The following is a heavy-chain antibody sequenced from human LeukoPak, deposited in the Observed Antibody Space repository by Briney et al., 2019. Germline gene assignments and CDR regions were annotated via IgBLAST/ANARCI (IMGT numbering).Heavy chain of an antibody. CDR3: ARVTTHSSSLAFDI. CDR1: GDSVSSNSAS. J-gene: IGHJ3*02. V-gene: IGHV6-1*01. D-gene: IGHD6-6*01. CDR2: TYYRSKWYK. Sequence: SQTLSLTCAISGDSVSSNSASCNWIRRSPSRGLEWLSRTYYRSKWYKDYAEFVKGRTTINPDTSENQFSLQLNSVTPEDTAVYSCARVTTHSSSLAFDIWGQGTMVTVTS.